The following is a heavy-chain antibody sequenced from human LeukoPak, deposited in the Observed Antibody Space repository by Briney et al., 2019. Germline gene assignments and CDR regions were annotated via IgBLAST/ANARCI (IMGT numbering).Heavy chain of an antibody. Sequence: PGGSLRLSCTASGFSLGDYAMSWVRQAPGQGREWVGFIRSRPYGGTTEYAAPVKDKLTISRDDSKSIAYLQMTSLKTEDTALYSCSSWVNGSGSSLGFDNWGQGTLVTVSS. CDR1: GFSLGDYA. J-gene: IGHJ4*02. CDR2: IRSRPYGGTT. V-gene: IGHV3-49*04. CDR3: SSWVNGSGSSLGFDN. D-gene: IGHD3-10*01.